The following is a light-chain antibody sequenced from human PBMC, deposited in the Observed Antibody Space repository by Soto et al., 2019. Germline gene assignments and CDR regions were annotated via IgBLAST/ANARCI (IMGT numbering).Light chain of an antibody. J-gene: IGLJ1*01. V-gene: IGLV2-11*01. CDR3: CSYAGSYTSYV. CDR1: SSDVGGYNY. Sequence: QSVLTQPRSVSGSPGQSVAISCTGTSSDVGGYNYVSWYQQHPGKAPKLMIYDVSKRPSGVPDRFSGSKSGNTASLTISGLQDEDEADYYCCSYAGSYTSYVFGNGTKVTVL. CDR2: DVS.